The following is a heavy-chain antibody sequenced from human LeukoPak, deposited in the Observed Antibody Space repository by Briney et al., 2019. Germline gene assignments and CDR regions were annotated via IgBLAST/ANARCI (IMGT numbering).Heavy chain of an antibody. J-gene: IGHJ4*02. CDR3: AKEATHLNGESDY. CDR2: ISGSGGST. V-gene: IGHV3-23*01. Sequence: GRSLRLSCAASGFTFSSYGMHWVRQAPGKGLEWVSVISGSGGSTYYADSVKGRFTISRDNSKNTLYLQMNRLRAEDTAVYYCAKEATHLNGESDYWGQGTLVTVSS. D-gene: IGHD4-17*01. CDR1: GFTFSSYG.